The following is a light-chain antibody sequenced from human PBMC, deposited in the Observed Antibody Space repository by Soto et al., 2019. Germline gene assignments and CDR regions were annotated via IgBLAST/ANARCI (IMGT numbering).Light chain of an antibody. CDR2: DAS. CDR1: QTVRNNY. CDR3: QHRSSWPIT. Sequence: EIVLTQSPGPLSLSPGERATLSCRASQTVRNNYLAWYQQKPGQAPRLLIYDASSRATGIPDRFSGGGSGTDFTLTISRLEPEDFAVYYCQHRSSWPITFGQGTRLEIK. V-gene: IGKV3D-20*02. J-gene: IGKJ5*01.